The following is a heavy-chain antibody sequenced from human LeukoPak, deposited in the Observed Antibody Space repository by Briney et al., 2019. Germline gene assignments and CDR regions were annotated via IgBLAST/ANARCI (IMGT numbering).Heavy chain of an antibody. CDR2: ISSSSSTI. D-gene: IGHD3-10*01. Sequence: AGGSLRLSCAASGFTFNSYNMNWVRQAPGKGLEWVSYISSSSSTIYYADSVKGRFTISRDSAKTSLFLQMNSLRDEDTAVYYCARVRKLRTRGVMDPLDYWGQGTLVTVSS. V-gene: IGHV3-48*02. J-gene: IGHJ4*02. CDR3: ARVRKLRTRGVMDPLDY. CDR1: GFTFNSYN.